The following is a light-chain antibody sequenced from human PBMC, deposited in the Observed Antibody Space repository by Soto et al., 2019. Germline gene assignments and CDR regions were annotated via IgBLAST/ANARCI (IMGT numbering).Light chain of an antibody. Sequence: DIVMTQSPLSLPVTPGEPASISCRSSQSLLHSNGYNYLDWYLQKPGQSPQLLIYLGSNRASGVPDRFSGSGSGTDFTLKISRVEAEDVGVYYCMQALQLWTFGQGNKVEIK. V-gene: IGKV2-28*01. CDR1: QSLLHSNGYNY. J-gene: IGKJ1*01. CDR2: LGS. CDR3: MQALQLWT.